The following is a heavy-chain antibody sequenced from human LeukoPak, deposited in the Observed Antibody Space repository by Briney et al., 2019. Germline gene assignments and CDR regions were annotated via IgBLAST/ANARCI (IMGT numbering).Heavy chain of an antibody. V-gene: IGHV3-48*01. D-gene: IGHD4-17*01. CDR1: GFTFSNYD. CDR2: ISSNSNTM. Sequence: GGSLRLSCAASGFTFSNYDMNWVRQAPGKGLEWVSYISSNSNTMYYADSVKGRFTISRDNSKNTLYLQMNSLRAEDTAVYYCAREVPYYYGDYVWFDPWGQGTLVTVSS. J-gene: IGHJ5*02. CDR3: AREVPYYYGDYVWFDP.